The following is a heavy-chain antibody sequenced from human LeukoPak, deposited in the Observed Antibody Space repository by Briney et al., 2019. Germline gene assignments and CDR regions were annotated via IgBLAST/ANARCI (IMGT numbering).Heavy chain of an antibody. CDR2: INHSGSA. Sequence: SETLSLTCAVYGGSFSGYYWSWIRQPPGKGLEWIGEINHSGSANYNPSLKSRVTISVDTSKNQFSLKLSSVTAADTAVYYCARGREGPANYYGMDVWGKGTTVTVSS. CDR3: ARGREGPANYYGMDV. CDR1: GGSFSGYY. D-gene: IGHD1-26*01. V-gene: IGHV4-34*01. J-gene: IGHJ6*04.